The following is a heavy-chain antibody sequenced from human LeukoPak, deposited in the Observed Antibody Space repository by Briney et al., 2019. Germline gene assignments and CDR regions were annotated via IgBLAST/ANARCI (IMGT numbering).Heavy chain of an antibody. Sequence: GGSLRLSCAASGFTFSRYWMHWVRQAPGKGLLWVSRINSDGSSTYYADSVKGRFTTSRDHAKNALHLQMNSLTAEDTAVYYCVLDLFSSFAFDIWGQGTMVTVSS. J-gene: IGHJ3*02. CDR1: GFTFSRYW. D-gene: IGHD3/OR15-3a*01. V-gene: IGHV3-74*01. CDR3: VLDLFSSFAFDI. CDR2: INSDGSST.